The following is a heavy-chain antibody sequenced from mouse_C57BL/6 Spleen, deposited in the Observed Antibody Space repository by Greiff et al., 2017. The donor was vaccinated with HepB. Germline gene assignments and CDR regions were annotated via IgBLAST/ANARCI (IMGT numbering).Heavy chain of an antibody. Sequence: QVQLQQSGAELMKPGASVKLSCKATGYTFTGYWIEWVKQRPGHGLEWIGEILPGSGSTNYNEKFKGKATLTADPSSNTAYMQLSSRTTEDSAIYCCARSAYGYDCYAMDYWGQGTSVTVSS. D-gene: IGHD2-2*01. J-gene: IGHJ4*01. CDR3: ARSAYGYDCYAMDY. V-gene: IGHV1-9*01. CDR1: GYTFTGYW. CDR2: ILPGSGST.